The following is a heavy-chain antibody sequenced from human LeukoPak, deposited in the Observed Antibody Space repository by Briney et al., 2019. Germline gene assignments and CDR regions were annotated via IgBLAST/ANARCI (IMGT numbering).Heavy chain of an antibody. CDR3: ARDAGGAFGNYVNYFDY. V-gene: IGHV3-33*01. D-gene: IGHD4-11*01. J-gene: IGHJ4*02. CDR1: GLILSSYG. Sequence: GTSLRLSCAASGLILSSYGIHWVRQAPGKGLEWVAVIWYDGTNIYYGDSVKGRFSISRDNSKNTVYLQMDSLRAEDTAVYYCARDAGGAFGNYVNYFDYWGQGTLVTVSS. CDR2: IWYDGTNI.